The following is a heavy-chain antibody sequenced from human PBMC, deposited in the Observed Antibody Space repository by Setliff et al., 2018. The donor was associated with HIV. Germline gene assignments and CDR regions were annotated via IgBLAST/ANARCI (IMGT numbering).Heavy chain of an antibody. Sequence: GSLRLSCTASGFTLSSHWMHWVRQAPGKGLEWVSAISVSGGNPYYADSVKGRFTISRDNSKTTLYLQMNSLRVEDTAVYYCANDFWGGPTGGWGQGTLVTVSS. CDR2: ISVSGGNP. D-gene: IGHD3-3*01. CDR3: ANDFWGGPTGG. V-gene: IGHV3-23*01. J-gene: IGHJ4*02. CDR1: GFTLSSHW.